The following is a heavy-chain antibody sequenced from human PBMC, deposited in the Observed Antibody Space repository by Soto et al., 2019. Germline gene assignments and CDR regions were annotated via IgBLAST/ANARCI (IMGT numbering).Heavy chain of an antibody. V-gene: IGHV2-5*02. CDR1: GFSLTTDRVG. CDR2: IYWDDSK. Sequence: QITLKESGPTLVKPTQTLTLTCTFSGFSLTTDRVGVGWIRQPPGEALEWLAVIYWDDSKTYRPSLESRLTITKDTSKTPVALTMTNMDSLATATYYCAHAYGGRSLYWGQGTLVTVSS. CDR3: AHAYGGRSLY. D-gene: IGHD1-26*01. J-gene: IGHJ4*02.